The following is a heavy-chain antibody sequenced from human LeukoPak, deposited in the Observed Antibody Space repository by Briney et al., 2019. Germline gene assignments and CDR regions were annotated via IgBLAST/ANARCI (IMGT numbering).Heavy chain of an antibody. D-gene: IGHD6-13*01. CDR2: ISGSGSST. CDR3: ARVYLSQQLVPGLDY. Sequence: GGSLRLSCAASGFTFRRYGMSWVRQAPEKGLEWVSAISGSGSSTYYGDSVKGRFTISRDNSKNTLYLQMNSLRAEDTALYYCARVYLSQQLVPGLDYWGQGTLVTVSS. J-gene: IGHJ4*02. V-gene: IGHV3-23*01. CDR1: GFTFRRYG.